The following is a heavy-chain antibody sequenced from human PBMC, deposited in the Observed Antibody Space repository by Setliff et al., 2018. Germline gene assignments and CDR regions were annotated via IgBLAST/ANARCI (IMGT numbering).Heavy chain of an antibody. V-gene: IGHV4-4*02. D-gene: IGHD2-21*02. Sequence: PSETLSLTCDVSGVSINDSYSWSWVRQPPGEGLEWIGVIYHTENSNYNPSLKSRVTISIDKFSHQFSLRLTSVTAADTAVYYCARTPRGGNSAFDIWGQGTMVTVSS. CDR1: GVSINDSYS. J-gene: IGHJ3*02. CDR3: ARTPRGGNSAFDI. CDR2: IYHTENS.